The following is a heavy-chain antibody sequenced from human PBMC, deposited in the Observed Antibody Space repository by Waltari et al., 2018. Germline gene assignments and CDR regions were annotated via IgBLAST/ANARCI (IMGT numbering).Heavy chain of an antibody. CDR1: GYTFTNYA. V-gene: IGHV7-4-1*02. CDR2: INTDTGNP. D-gene: IGHD2-21*01. Sequence: QVQLVPSGSELKKPGASVKVSCKAIGYTFTNYAINWVRKAPGQGLEVMGWINTDTGNPTYAQGFTGRFVFSLDTSISTAYLQINSLKAEDTAIYYCAREVVPTSTIVVNWFDPWGQGTLVSVSS. CDR3: AREVVPTSTIVVNWFDP. J-gene: IGHJ5*02.